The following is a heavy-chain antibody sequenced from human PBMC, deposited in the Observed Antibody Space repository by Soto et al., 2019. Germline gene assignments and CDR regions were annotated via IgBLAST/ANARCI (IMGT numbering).Heavy chain of an antibody. CDR2: IYYSGST. D-gene: IGHD4-17*01. CDR3: ARSTVRAYLAYYFDY. V-gene: IGHV4-59*02. Sequence: SETLSPTSTVPGGSVSSYYWSWIRQPPGKGLEWIGYIYYSGSTNSNPSLKSRVTISVDTSKNQFSLKLSSVLAADTAVYYCARSTVRAYLAYYFDYLGQGTLVTVSS. J-gene: IGHJ4*02. CDR1: GGSVSSYY.